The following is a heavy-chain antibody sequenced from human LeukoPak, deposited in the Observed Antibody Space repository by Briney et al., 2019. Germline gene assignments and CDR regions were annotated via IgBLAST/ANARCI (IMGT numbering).Heavy chain of an antibody. CDR2: IYYSGNT. CDR1: GVSISSSNSY. Sequence: SETLSLTCTVSGVSISSSNSYWGWIRQPPGKGLEWIGSIYYSGNTYYNASLKSQVSISIDTSKNQFSLRLTSVTAADTAVYYCARLRLALEPEEYSGSYFPYYFDYWGQGTLVTVSS. D-gene: IGHD1-26*01. J-gene: IGHJ4*02. CDR3: ARLRLALEPEEYSGSYFPYYFDY. V-gene: IGHV4-39*07.